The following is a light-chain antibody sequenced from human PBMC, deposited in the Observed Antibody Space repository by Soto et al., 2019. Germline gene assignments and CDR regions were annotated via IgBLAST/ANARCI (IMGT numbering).Light chain of an antibody. CDR2: KIS. CDR3: MQGTSWPYT. CDR1: QSPVTSDGNTY. J-gene: IGKJ2*01. V-gene: IGKV2-30*01. Sequence: DVVMTQSPLSLSVIPGQPASISCRSSQSPVTSDGNTYLNWFHQRPGQSPRRLIYKISNRDSGVXDXXIASGAGTEFTLKISRVEAEDVGLYYCMQGTSWPYTFGQGTKLEI.